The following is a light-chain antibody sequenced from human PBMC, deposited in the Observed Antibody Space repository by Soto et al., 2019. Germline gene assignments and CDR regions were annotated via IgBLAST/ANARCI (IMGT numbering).Light chain of an antibody. J-gene: IGLJ1*01. CDR3: CSHAGSYTYV. V-gene: IGLV2-11*02. CDR2: DVT. CDR1: SSDVGGYNY. Sequence: QSVLTQPRSVSGSPGQSLTISCTGTSSDVGGYNYVSWYQQYPGKVPKLMIYDVTKRPSGVPDRFSGSKSGNTASLTISGLQAEDEADYYCCSHAGSYTYVFGTGNKLTVL.